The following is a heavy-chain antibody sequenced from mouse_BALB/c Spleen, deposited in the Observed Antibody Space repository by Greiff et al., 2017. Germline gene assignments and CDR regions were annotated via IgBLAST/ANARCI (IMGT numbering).Heavy chain of an antibody. CDR3: ARGRTMITTWYFDV. J-gene: IGHJ1*01. CDR1: GFTFSSFV. CDR2: ISSGSSTI. D-gene: IGHD2-4*01. V-gene: IGHV5-17*02. Sequence: LVESGGGLVQPGGSRKLSCAASGFTFSSFVMHWVRQAPEKGLEWVAYISSGSSTIYYADTVKGRFTISRDNPKNTLFLQMTSLRSEDTAMYYCARGRTMITTWYFDVWGAGTTVTVSS.